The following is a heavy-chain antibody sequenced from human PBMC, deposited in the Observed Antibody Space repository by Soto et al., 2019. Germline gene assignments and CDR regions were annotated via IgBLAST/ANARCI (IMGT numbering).Heavy chain of an antibody. CDR3: ASDVGSSWYHYYGMDV. Sequence: EVQLVESGGGLVQPGGSLRLSCAASGFTFSSYWMHWVRQAPGKGLVWVSRINSDGSSTSYADSVKGRCTISRDNAKNTLYLQMNSLRAEDTAVYYCASDVGSSWYHYYGMDVWGQGTTVTVSS. CDR1: GFTFSSYW. CDR2: INSDGSST. J-gene: IGHJ6*02. D-gene: IGHD6-13*01. V-gene: IGHV3-74*01.